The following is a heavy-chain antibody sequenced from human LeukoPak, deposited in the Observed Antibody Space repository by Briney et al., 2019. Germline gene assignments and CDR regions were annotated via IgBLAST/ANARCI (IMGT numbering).Heavy chain of an antibody. CDR2: ISSSSSTI. D-gene: IGHD6-19*01. CDR3: ARVVRIAVASDY. CDR1: GLIFSSHA. V-gene: IGHV3-48*01. Sequence: GGSLRLSCAASGLIFSSHAMSWVRQAPGKGLEWVSYISSSSSTIYYADSVKGRFTISRDNAKNSLYLQMNSLRAEDTAVYYCARVVRIAVASDYWGQGTLVTVSS. J-gene: IGHJ4*02.